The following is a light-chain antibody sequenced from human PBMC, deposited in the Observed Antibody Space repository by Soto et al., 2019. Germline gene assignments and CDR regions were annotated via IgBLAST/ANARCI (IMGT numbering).Light chain of an antibody. CDR3: CSYAGSGNYWI. J-gene: IGLJ3*02. CDR1: NNEVGAFNL. CDR2: GVT. Sequence: QSVLTQPASVSGSPGQSITISCTGTNNEVGAFNLVSWYQQHPVKAPKLIIFGVTERPSGVSNRFSGSKSGNTASLTISGLQAEDEGDYYCCSYAGSGNYWIFGGGTNLTVL. V-gene: IGLV2-23*02.